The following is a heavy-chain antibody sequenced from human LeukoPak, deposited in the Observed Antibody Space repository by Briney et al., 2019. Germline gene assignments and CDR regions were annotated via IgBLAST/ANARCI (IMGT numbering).Heavy chain of an antibody. J-gene: IGHJ3*02. D-gene: IGHD1-26*01. Sequence: PGGSLRPSCAASGFTFDDYGMSWVRQAPGKGLEWVSGINWNGGSTGYADSVKGRFTISRDNAKNSLYLQMNSLRAEDTALYHCARVSGSYYGAFDIWGQGTMVTVSS. CDR2: INWNGGST. CDR3: ARVSGSYYGAFDI. V-gene: IGHV3-20*01. CDR1: GFTFDDYG.